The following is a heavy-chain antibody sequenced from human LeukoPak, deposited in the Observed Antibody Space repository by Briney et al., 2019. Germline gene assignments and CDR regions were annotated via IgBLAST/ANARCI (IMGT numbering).Heavy chain of an antibody. J-gene: IGHJ4*02. D-gene: IGHD2-15*01. CDR1: GYTFIDYY. CDR3: ARKVGGSGYYFDY. CDR2: INPRGGST. V-gene: IGHV1-46*01. Sequence: ASVHVSCTASGYTFIDYYIQWVRQAPGQGLEWMGTINPRGGSTRHAQRFQGRVTMTRDTSTSTLYMELSSLTSEDTAVYYCARKVGGSGYYFDYWGQGTLVTVSS.